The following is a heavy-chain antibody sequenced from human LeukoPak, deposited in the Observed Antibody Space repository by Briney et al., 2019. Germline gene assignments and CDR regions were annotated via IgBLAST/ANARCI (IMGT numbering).Heavy chain of an antibody. CDR1: GFTFSDYY. D-gene: IGHD3-10*02. V-gene: IGHV3-11*04. J-gene: IGHJ6*04. CDR3: AELGITMIGGV. Sequence: ESGGSLRLSCVAAGFTFSDYYMSWIRQAPGKGLEWVSYISSSGTTIYYADSAKGRFTISRDNAKNSLYLQMNSLRAEDTAVYYCAELGITMIGGVWGKGTTVTISS. CDR2: ISSSGTTI.